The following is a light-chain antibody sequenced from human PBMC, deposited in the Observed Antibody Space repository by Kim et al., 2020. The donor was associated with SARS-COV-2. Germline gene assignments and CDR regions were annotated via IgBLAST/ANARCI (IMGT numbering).Light chain of an antibody. Sequence: APGERATRSCRARQSVSSSYLAWYQQKPGQAPRLLIYGASSRATGIPDRFSGSGSGTDFTLTISRLEPEDFAVYYCQQYGSSPGTFGQGTKLEI. CDR2: GAS. J-gene: IGKJ2*01. V-gene: IGKV3-20*01. CDR3: QQYGSSPGT. CDR1: QSVSSSY.